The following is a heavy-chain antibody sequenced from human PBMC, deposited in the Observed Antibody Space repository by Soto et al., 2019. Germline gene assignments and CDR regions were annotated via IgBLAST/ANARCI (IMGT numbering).Heavy chain of an antibody. CDR3: GKAPNGDYFGTFDF. D-gene: IGHD4-17*01. CDR1: GLSFDNYA. CDR2: ITGNGAVT. J-gene: IGHJ3*01. V-gene: IGHV3-23*01. Sequence: EVQFLESGGGVVRPGGSLRLSCVASGLSFDNYAMTWVRQSPGKGLEWLACITGNGAVTSYTDSVRGRFTISRDNSKNTLYLQMDSLRADDTAVYYCGKAPNGDYFGTFDFWGQGTTVTVS.